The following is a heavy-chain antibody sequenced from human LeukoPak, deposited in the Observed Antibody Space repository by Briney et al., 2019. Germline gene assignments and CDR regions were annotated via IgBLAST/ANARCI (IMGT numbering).Heavy chain of an antibody. V-gene: IGHV4-59*01. Sequence: SETLSLTCTVSGGSISGYYWSWIRQPPGKGLEWIGYIYYSGSTNYNPSLKSRVTISVDTSKNQFSLKLSSVTAADTAVYYCARNRYSSSFFDYWGQGTLVTVSS. CDR1: GGSISGYY. CDR3: ARNRYSSSFFDY. CDR2: IYYSGST. D-gene: IGHD6-13*01. J-gene: IGHJ4*02.